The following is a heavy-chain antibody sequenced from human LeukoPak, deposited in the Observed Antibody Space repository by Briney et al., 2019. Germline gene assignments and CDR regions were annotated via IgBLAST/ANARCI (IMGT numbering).Heavy chain of an antibody. CDR1: VYTFTGYY. J-gene: IGHJ4*02. V-gene: IGHV1-2*02. Sequence: ASVTVSCKASVYTFTGYYMHWVRQAPGQGLEWMGWINPNSGGTNYAQKFQGRVTMTRDTSISTAYMELSRLRSDDTAVYYCARARSGSYYNDYWGQGTLVTVSS. D-gene: IGHD3-10*01. CDR3: ARARSGSYYNDY. CDR2: INPNSGGT.